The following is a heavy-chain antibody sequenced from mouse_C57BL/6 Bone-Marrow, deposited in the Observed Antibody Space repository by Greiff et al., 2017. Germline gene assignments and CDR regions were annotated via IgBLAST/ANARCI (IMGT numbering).Heavy chain of an antibody. Sequence: VQLKESGPGLAKPSQTLSLTCSVTGYSITSDYWNWIRKFPGNKLEYIGYISYSGSTYYNPSLKSRISITRDTSKKQYYLQLNSVTTENTATYDCARWLGNYPCTMDYWGQGTSVTVSS. D-gene: IGHD2-1*01. J-gene: IGHJ4*01. CDR2: ISYSGST. V-gene: IGHV3-8*01. CDR3: ARWLGNYPCTMDY. CDR1: GYSITSDY.